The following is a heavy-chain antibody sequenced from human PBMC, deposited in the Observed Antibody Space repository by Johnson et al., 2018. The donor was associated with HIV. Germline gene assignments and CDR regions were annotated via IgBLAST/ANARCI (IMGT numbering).Heavy chain of an antibody. CDR1: GFTFSSYW. D-gene: IGHD3-10*01. CDR2: IKQDESEK. Sequence: VQLVESGGGLVQPGGSLRLSCAASGFTFSSYWMSWVRQAPGRGLEWVANIKQDESEKYYVDSVKGLFTISRDNAENSLYLQMNSLRAEDTALYYCARVTIVCAFDIWGQGTMVTVSS. V-gene: IGHV3-7*03. J-gene: IGHJ3*02. CDR3: ARVTIVCAFDI.